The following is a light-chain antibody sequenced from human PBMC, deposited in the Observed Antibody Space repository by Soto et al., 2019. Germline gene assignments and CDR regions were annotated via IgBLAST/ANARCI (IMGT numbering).Light chain of an antibody. CDR3: SSYTSGSTSVL. CDR1: SSDLGGYNY. CDR2: DVT. V-gene: IGLV2-14*03. Sequence: QSALTQPASVSGSPGQSITISCTGTSSDLGGYNYVSWYQQHPGKAPKLMIYDVTNRPSGVSNRFSGSKSGNTASLTISGLQAEDEADYYCSSYTSGSTSVLFGGGTKLTVL. J-gene: IGLJ2*01.